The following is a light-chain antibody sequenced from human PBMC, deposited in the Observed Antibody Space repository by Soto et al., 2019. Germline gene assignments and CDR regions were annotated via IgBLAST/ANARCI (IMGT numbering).Light chain of an antibody. Sequence: QSVLTQPPSASGSPGQSVTISCTGTSSDVGGYNYVSWYQQHPGKAPKLMIYEVSKRPSGVPDRFSGSKSGNTASLTVSGLQAEDEAYYYCSSYAGRHVVFGGGTKLTVL. CDR1: SSDVGGYNY. J-gene: IGLJ2*01. CDR2: EVS. CDR3: SSYAGRHVV. V-gene: IGLV2-8*01.